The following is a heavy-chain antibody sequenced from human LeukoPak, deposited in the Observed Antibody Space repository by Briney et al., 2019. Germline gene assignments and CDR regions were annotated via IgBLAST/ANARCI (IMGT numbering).Heavy chain of an antibody. CDR3: ARSHNWFDP. V-gene: IGHV4-4*09. CDR2: IYTSGST. J-gene: IGHJ5*02. Sequence: SETLSLTCTVSGGSISSYYWSWIRQPPGKGLEWIGYIYTSGSTNYNPSLKSRVTISVDTSKNQFSLKLSSVTAADTAVYYCARSHNWFDPWGQGTLVTVSS. CDR1: GGSISSYY.